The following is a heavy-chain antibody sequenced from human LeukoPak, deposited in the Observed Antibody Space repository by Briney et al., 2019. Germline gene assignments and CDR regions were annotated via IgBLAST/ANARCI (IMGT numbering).Heavy chain of an antibody. CDR3: ARINTFLEWLLPPSLFDY. V-gene: IGHV4-34*01. CDR2: INHSGST. CDR1: GGSFSGYY. D-gene: IGHD3-3*02. J-gene: IGHJ4*02. Sequence: SETLSLTCAVYGGSFSGYYWSWIRQPPGKGLEWIGEINHSGSTNYNPSFKSRVTISVDTSKNQFSLKLSSVTAADTAVYYCARINTFLEWLLPPSLFDYWGQGTLVTVSS.